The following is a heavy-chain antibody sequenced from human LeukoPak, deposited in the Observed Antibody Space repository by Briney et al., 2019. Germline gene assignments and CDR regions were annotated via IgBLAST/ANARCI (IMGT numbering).Heavy chain of an antibody. Sequence: SETLSLTCTVSGGSISSYYWSWIRQPPGKGLEWIGYIYYSGSTNYNPSLKSRVTMSVDTSKNQFSLKLSSVTAADTAVYYCARAYSMRGAFDIWGQGTMVTVSS. CDR3: ARAYSMRGAFDI. V-gene: IGHV4-59*01. CDR2: IYYSGST. CDR1: GGSISSYY. J-gene: IGHJ3*02. D-gene: IGHD2-15*01.